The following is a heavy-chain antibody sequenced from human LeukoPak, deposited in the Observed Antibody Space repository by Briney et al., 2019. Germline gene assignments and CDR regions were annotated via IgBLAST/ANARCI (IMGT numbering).Heavy chain of an antibody. J-gene: IGHJ4*02. CDR3: ARGVYIAAAQYGY. Sequence: SETLSLTCTVSGGSISSYYWSWIRQPPGKGLECIGYIYYSGTTNYNPSLKSRVTISVDTSKNQFSLKLSSVTAADTAVYYCARGVYIAAAQYGYWGQGTLVTVSS. V-gene: IGHV4-59*01. D-gene: IGHD6-13*01. CDR1: GGSISSYY. CDR2: IYYSGTT.